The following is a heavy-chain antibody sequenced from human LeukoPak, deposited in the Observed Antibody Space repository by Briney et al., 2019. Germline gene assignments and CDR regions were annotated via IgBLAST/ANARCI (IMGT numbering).Heavy chain of an antibody. D-gene: IGHD3/OR15-3a*01. Sequence: AASVKVSCKASGYTFTSYGISWVRQAPGQGLEWMGWISAYNGNTNYAHKLQGRVTMTTDTSTSTAYMELRSLRSEDTAVYYCARDGDFWTYDYWGQGTLVTVSS. V-gene: IGHV1-18*01. J-gene: IGHJ4*02. CDR3: ARDGDFWTYDY. CDR1: GYTFTSYG. CDR2: ISAYNGNT.